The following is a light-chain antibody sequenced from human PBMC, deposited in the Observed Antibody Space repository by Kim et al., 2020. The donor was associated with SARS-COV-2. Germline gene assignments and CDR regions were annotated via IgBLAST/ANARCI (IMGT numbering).Light chain of an antibody. CDR3: QQYDSIPRT. Sequence: ASVGNRDTISCRASHDITYYLNWYQQKAGKAPKFLIYDASNLERGVPSRFSGSGAGTNFTFTISSLQPEDIATYYCQQYDSIPRTFGQGTKVDIK. CDR2: DAS. V-gene: IGKV1-33*01. J-gene: IGKJ1*01. CDR1: HDITYY.